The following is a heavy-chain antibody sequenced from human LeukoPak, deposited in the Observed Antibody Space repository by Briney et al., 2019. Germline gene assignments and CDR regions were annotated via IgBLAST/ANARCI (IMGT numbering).Heavy chain of an antibody. CDR2: IYPGDSDT. J-gene: IGHJ4*02. CDR1: GYSFTSYW. V-gene: IGHV5-51*01. Sequence: PGESLEISCKGSGYSFTSYWIGWVRQMPVKGLEWMGIIYPGDSDTRYSPSFQGQVTISADKSISTAYLQWSSLKASDTAMYYCARSLDDSSGYSGYWGQGTLVTVSS. D-gene: IGHD3-22*01. CDR3: ARSLDDSSGYSGY.